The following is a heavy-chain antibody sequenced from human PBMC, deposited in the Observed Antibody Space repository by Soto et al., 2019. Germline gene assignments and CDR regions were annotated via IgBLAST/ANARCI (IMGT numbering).Heavy chain of an antibody. J-gene: IGHJ3*02. CDR3: AGGWDYGGNPGAFDI. CDR1: GFTFSSYA. CDR2: ISGSGGST. V-gene: IGHV3-23*01. D-gene: IGHD2-15*01. Sequence: EVQLLESGGGLVQTGGSLRLSCAASGFTFSSYAMSWVRQAPGKGLEWVSAISGSGGSTYYADSVKGRFTISRDNSKNTLYLQMNSLRAEDTAVYYCAGGWDYGGNPGAFDIWGQGTMVTVSS.